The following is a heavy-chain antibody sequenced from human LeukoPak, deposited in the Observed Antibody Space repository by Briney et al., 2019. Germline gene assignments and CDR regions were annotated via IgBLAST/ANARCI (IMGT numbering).Heavy chain of an antibody. CDR2: IWYDGSYK. Sequence: GGSLRLSCTASGFTFSNCGMHWVRQAPGKGLEWVAVIWYDGSYKYYADSVKGRFTISRDNSKNTLYLQMNSLRAEDTAVYYCAKSHSSGWYYFDYWGQGTLVTVSS. D-gene: IGHD6-19*01. V-gene: IGHV3-30*02. CDR3: AKSHSSGWYYFDY. CDR1: GFTFSNCG. J-gene: IGHJ4*02.